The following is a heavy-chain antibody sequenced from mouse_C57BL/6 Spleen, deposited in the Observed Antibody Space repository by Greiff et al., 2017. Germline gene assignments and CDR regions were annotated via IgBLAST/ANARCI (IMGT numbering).Heavy chain of an antibody. CDR1: GYTFTDYY. J-gene: IGHJ4*01. Sequence: VQLQQSGPELVKPGASVKISCKASGYTFTDYYMNWVKQSHGKSLEWIGDINPNNGGTSYNQKFKGKAILTVEKSSSTAYMELRILTSEDSAVYYCARGADYYAMDYWGQGTSVTVSS. V-gene: IGHV1-26*01. CDR3: ARGADYYAMDY. CDR2: INPNNGGT.